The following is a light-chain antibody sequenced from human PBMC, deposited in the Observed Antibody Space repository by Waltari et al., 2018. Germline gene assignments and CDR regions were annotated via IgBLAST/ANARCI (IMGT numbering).Light chain of an antibody. CDR3: HQYSASPT. J-gene: IGKJ2*01. CDR1: QSIGSR. CDR2: DIS. V-gene: IGKV3-15*01. Sequence: EIVMTQSPATLSVSPGERATLSCRASQSIGSRLAWYQQKRGQAPRLLIYDISTRATGIPARFSGSGSGTDFTLTISSLQSEDSATYYCHQYSASPTVGQGTELEI.